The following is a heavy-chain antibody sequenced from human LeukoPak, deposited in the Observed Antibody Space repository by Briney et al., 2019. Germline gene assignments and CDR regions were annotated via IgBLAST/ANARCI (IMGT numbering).Heavy chain of an antibody. J-gene: IGHJ3*02. CDR3: AKSWNYYDSSGDDALDI. CDR1: GFTFSDYG. Sequence: GGSLRLSCAAAGFTFSDYGMNWVRQAPGKGLEWVSGISGSGISTYYADSVKGRFTISRDNSKNTLYLQMNSLRVEDTAVYYCAKSWNYYDSSGDDALDIWGQGTMVTASS. D-gene: IGHD3-22*01. V-gene: IGHV3-23*01. CDR2: ISGSGIST.